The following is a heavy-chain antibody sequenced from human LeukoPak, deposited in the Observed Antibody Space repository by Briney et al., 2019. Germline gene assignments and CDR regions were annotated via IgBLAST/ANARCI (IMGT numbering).Heavy chain of an antibody. Sequence: SETLSLTCTVSGGSISSSSYYWGWIRQPPGKGLEWIGSIYYSGSTYYNPSLKSRVTISVDTSKNQFSLKLSSVTAADTAVYYCARAPSIVVVPAAIRAGWYFDLWGRGTLVTVSS. CDR1: GGSISSSSYY. J-gene: IGHJ2*01. V-gene: IGHV4-39*07. D-gene: IGHD2-2*02. CDR3: ARAPSIVVVPAAIRAGWYFDL. CDR2: IYYSGST.